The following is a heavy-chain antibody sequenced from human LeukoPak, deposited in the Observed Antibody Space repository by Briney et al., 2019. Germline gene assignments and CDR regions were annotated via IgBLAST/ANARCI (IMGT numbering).Heavy chain of an antibody. CDR1: GFTFSNAW. J-gene: IGHJ3*02. Sequence: GGSLRLSCAASGFTFSNAWMSWVRQAPGKGLEWVGRIKSKTDGGTTDYAAPVKGRFTISRDDSKNTLYLQMNSLKTEDTAVYYCTTDRDLVPYGSGRPGDAFDIWGQGTMVTVSS. D-gene: IGHD3-10*01. CDR2: IKSKTDGGTT. V-gene: IGHV3-15*01. CDR3: TTDRDLVPYGSGRPGDAFDI.